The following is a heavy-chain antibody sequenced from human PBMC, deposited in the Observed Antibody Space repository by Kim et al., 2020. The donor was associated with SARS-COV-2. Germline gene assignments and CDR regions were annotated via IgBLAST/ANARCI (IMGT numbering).Heavy chain of an antibody. J-gene: IGHJ4*02. D-gene: IGHD6-25*01. CDR2: SDIRTI. V-gene: IGHV3-48*02. Sequence: SDIRTIYYADTVKGRFTISRDNAKNSLYLQMNSLGDEDMAVYYCARGGGGYWGQGTLVTVSS. CDR3: ARGGGGY.